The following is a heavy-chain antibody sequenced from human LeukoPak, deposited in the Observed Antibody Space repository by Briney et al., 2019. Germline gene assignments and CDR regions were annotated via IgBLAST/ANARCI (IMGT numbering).Heavy chain of an antibody. CDR1: GYSFSNSW. CDR2: IYPADSNT. J-gene: IGHJ3*02. Sequence: GESLKISCKGSGYSFSNSWIGWVRQMPGKGLEWMGIIYPADSNTRYRPSSQGQVTISADKSISTAYLKWSSLKASDTAIYYCAGEIALAGTGGAFDMWGPGTMVTVSS. V-gene: IGHV5-51*01. D-gene: IGHD6-19*01. CDR3: AGEIALAGTGGAFDM.